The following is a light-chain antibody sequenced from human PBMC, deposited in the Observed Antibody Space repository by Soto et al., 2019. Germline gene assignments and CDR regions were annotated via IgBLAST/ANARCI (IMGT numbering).Light chain of an antibody. J-gene: IGKJ4*01. V-gene: IGKV1-39*01. CDR1: QSIAIY. CDR2: GAS. CDR3: QQSYSTPLT. Sequence: DIQMTQSPSSLSASVGDRVTITCLSSQSIAIYLNWYQQKPGKAPNLLIYGASSLQGGVPSRFSGSGSGTDFTLTISSLQPEDFASYYCQQSYSTPLTFGGGTKVEIK.